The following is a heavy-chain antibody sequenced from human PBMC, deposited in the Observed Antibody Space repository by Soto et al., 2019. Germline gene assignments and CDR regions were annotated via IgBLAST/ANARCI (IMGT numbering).Heavy chain of an antibody. CDR1: GGSFSGYY. J-gene: IGHJ6*03. CDR2: INHSGST. D-gene: IGHD6-13*01. Sequence: SETLSLTCAVYGGSFSGYYWSWIRQPPGKGLEWIGEINHSGSTNYNPSLKSRVTISVDTSKNQFSLKLSSVTAADTAVYYCARVSWAADHYYYYMDVWGKGTTVTVSS. CDR3: ARVSWAADHYYYYMDV. V-gene: IGHV4-34*01.